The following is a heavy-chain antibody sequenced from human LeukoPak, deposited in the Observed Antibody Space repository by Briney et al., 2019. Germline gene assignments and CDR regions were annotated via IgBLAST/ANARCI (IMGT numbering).Heavy chain of an antibody. CDR3: TTEDDSSGYYYVGRLGY. V-gene: IGHV3-15*01. J-gene: IGHJ4*02. D-gene: IGHD3-22*01. CDR2: IKSKTDGGTT. Sequence: GGSLRLSCAASGFSFDDYAMHWVRQAPGKGLEWVGRIKSKTDGGTTDYAAPVKGRFTISRDDSKNTLYLQMNSLKTEDTAVYYCTTEDDSSGYYYVGRLGYWGQGTLVTVSS. CDR1: GFSFDDYA.